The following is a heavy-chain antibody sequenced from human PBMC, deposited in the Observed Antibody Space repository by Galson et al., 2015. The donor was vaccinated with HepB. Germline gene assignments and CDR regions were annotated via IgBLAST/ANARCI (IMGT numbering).Heavy chain of an antibody. CDR3: ARDTDIVVVVAATDYYYYGMDV. CDR1: GYTFTSYY. CDR2: INPSGGST. J-gene: IGHJ6*02. D-gene: IGHD2-15*01. Sequence: SVKVSCKASGYTFTSYYMHWVRQAPGQGLEWMGIINPSGGSTSYAQKLQGRVTMTRDTSTSTVYMELSSLRSEDTAVYYCARDTDIVVVVAATDYYYYGMDVWGQGTTATVSS. V-gene: IGHV1-46*04.